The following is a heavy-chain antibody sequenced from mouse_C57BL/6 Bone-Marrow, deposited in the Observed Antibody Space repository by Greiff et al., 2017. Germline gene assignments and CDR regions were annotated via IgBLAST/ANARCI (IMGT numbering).Heavy chain of an antibody. CDR1: GFTFSDYY. Sequence: EVKVEESGGGLVQPGGSLKLSCAASGFTFSDYYMYWVRQTPEKRLEWVAYISNGGGSTYYPDTVKGRFTISRDNAKNTLYLQMSRLKSEDTAMYYCARPIYGSSFYAMDYWGQGTSVTVSS. J-gene: IGHJ4*01. V-gene: IGHV5-12*01. D-gene: IGHD1-1*01. CDR3: ARPIYGSSFYAMDY. CDR2: ISNGGGST.